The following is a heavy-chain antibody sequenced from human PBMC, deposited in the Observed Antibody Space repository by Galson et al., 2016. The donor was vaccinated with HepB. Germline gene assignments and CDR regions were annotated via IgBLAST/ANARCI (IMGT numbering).Heavy chain of an antibody. Sequence: QSGAEVKKPGESLRISCRASGYIFTRYWIGWVRQMPGTGLEWMGIIYPGDSDVRYSPAFQGQVTISTDKSITTAYLQWSSLKASDTAMYYCVRLGEGFGDYPSWGWGLGTLVAVSS. J-gene: IGHJ4*02. CDR1: GYIFTRYW. V-gene: IGHV5-51*01. D-gene: IGHD4-17*01. CDR2: IYPGDSDV. CDR3: VRLGEGFGDYPSWG.